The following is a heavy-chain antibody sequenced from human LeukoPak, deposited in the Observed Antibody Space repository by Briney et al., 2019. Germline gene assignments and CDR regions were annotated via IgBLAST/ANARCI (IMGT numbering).Heavy chain of an antibody. CDR1: GGSISSSSYY. CDR2: ISGSGGST. Sequence: PSETLSLTCTVSGGSISSSSYYWGWIRQPPGKGLEWVSAISGSGGSTYYADSVKGRFTISRDNSKNTLYLQMNSLRAEDTAVYYCAKDAPVAARRHIYYFDYWGQGTLVTVSS. D-gene: IGHD6-6*01. V-gene: IGHV3-23*01. CDR3: AKDAPVAARRHIYYFDY. J-gene: IGHJ4*02.